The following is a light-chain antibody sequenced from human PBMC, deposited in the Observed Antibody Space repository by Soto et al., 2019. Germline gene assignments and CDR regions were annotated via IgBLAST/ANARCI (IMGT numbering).Light chain of an antibody. CDR1: QSVTSS. CDR2: GAS. Sequence: EVVLTQSPDTLSLSPGERATLSCRASQSVTSSLAWYQQKPGQPPRLLISGASNRATGIPVRFSGSGSGTDFTLTISRLEPDDFAVYYCQQYGRPFGQGTKVDIK. J-gene: IGKJ1*01. CDR3: QQYGRP. V-gene: IGKV3-20*01.